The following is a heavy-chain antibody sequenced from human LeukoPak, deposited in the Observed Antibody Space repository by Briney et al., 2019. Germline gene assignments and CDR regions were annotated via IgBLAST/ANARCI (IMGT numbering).Heavy chain of an antibody. CDR2: ISSSSSYI. Sequence: PGGSLRLSCVASGFTFRSYTMNWVRQAPRKGLEWVSSISSSSSYISYADSMKGRFTTSRDNAKNSLYLQMNSLRAEDTAVYYCARDLGSGPGYFDYWGQGTLVTVSS. V-gene: IGHV3-21*01. CDR1: GFTFRSYT. D-gene: IGHD6-19*01. J-gene: IGHJ4*02. CDR3: ARDLGSGPGYFDY.